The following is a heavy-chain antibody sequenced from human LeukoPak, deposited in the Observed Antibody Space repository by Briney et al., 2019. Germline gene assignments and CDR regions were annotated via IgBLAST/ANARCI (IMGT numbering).Heavy chain of an antibody. CDR3: AKRGQSILYTSGRFSFWYFDL. CDR1: GFSVTSYW. J-gene: IGHJ2*01. D-gene: IGHD6-19*01. Sequence: PGGSLRLSCGVSGFSVTSYWMSWVRQAPGKGLEWVSSIVGNGGNTYDADSVKGRFALSRDNSKNTMYLQMNSLRAEDTAVYYCAKRGQSILYTSGRFSFWYFDLWGRGTLVTVSS. V-gene: IGHV3-23*01. CDR2: IVGNGGNT.